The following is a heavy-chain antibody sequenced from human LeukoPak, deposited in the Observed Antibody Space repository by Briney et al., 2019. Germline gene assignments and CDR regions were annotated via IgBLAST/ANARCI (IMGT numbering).Heavy chain of an antibody. CDR3: ARARSGSYLDWLDP. Sequence: SETLSLTCTVSGGSISSYSWSWIRQPPGKGLEWIGYIYYSGSTYYSPSLKSRVTISVDTSKNQFSLKLNSVTAADTAVYYCARARSGSYLDWLDPWGQGTLVTVSS. V-gene: IGHV4-59*01. J-gene: IGHJ5*02. D-gene: IGHD3-10*01. CDR1: GGSISSYS. CDR2: IYYSGST.